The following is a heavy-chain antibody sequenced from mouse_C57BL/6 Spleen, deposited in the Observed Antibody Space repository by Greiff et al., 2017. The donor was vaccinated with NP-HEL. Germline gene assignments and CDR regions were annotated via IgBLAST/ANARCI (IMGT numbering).Heavy chain of an antibody. CDR3: ARGDYDGFAY. J-gene: IGHJ3*01. D-gene: IGHD2-4*01. V-gene: IGHV1-66*01. CDR2: IYPGSGNT. CDR1: GYSFTSYY. Sequence: VQLQQSGPELVKPGASVKISCKASGYSFTSYYIHWVKQRPGQGLEWIGWIYPGSGNTKYNEKFKGKATLTADTSSSTAYMQLSSLTSEDSAVYYCARGDYDGFAYWGQGTLVTVSA.